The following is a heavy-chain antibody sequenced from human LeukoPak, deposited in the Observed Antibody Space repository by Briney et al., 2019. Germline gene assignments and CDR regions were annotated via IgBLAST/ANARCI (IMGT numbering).Heavy chain of an antibody. J-gene: IGHJ4*02. CDR2: IYYSGSS. Sequence: PSETLSLTCTVSGGSVSSYYWNWVRQPPGKGLEWIGYIYYSGSSNYNPSLKSRVTISVDTSKNQFSLKLSSVTAADTAMYYCARVPAAGYFDYWGQGTLVTVSS. D-gene: IGHD2-2*01. CDR3: ARVPAAGYFDY. CDR1: GGSVSSYY. V-gene: IGHV4-59*02.